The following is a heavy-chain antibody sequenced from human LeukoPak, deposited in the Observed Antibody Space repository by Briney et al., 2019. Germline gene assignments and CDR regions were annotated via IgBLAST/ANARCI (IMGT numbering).Heavy chain of an antibody. CDR2: VKQDGSEK. V-gene: IGHV3-7*01. D-gene: IGHD6-13*01. J-gene: IGHJ4*02. Sequence: GGALRLSCAASGVTFSNFWMSGVRQAPGKGLERVAHVKQDGSEKSCLYSLKRRFTISSDNPKNSLYLQMNSLRVEDTAVYYCAXGRXDSSSWYFDYWGQGTLVTVSS. CDR3: AXGRXDSSSWYFDY. CDR1: GVTFSNFW.